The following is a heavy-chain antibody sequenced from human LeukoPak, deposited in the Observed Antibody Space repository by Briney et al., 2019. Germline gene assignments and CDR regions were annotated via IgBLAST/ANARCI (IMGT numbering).Heavy chain of an antibody. D-gene: IGHD3-10*01. Sequence: GGSLRLSCAASGFTFSSYWTSWVRQAPGKGLEWVANIKRDGSEKYYVDSVKGRFTISRDNAKNSLYLQMNSLRAEDTAVYYCAREFGSALYYYGSGARGWFVPWGQGTLVTVSS. CDR3: AREFGSALYYYGSGARGWFVP. CDR2: IKRDGSEK. CDR1: GFTFSSYW. V-gene: IGHV3-7*01. J-gene: IGHJ5*02.